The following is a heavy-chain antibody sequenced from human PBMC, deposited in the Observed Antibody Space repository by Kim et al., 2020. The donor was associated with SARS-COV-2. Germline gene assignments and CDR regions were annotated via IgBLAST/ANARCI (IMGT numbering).Heavy chain of an antibody. CDR3: ARDTGGPGYSSPLDY. D-gene: IGHD6-13*01. V-gene: IGHV6-1*01. Sequence: VSVKSRITSNPDTSKNQFALQLNSVTPEDTAVYYCARDTGGPGYSSPLDYWGQGTLVTVSS. J-gene: IGHJ4*02.